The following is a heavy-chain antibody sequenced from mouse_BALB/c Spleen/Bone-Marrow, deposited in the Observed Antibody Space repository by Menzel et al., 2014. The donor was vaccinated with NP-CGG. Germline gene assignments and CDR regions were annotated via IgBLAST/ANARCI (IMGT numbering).Heavy chain of an antibody. CDR1: GYTFTDYT. CDR3: ARAVHFDY. J-gene: IGHJ2*01. V-gene: IGHV1-22*01. CDR2: INPHNGGY. Sequence: VQLQQSAPELVKPGASVKISCKTSGYTFTDYTMHWVRQSHGTSLEWIGSINPHNGGYSCNQKLKAKATLTIDKSSSTPYMELRSLASEDSAVYDCARAVHFDYWGQGTTLTVSS. D-gene: IGHD6-1*01.